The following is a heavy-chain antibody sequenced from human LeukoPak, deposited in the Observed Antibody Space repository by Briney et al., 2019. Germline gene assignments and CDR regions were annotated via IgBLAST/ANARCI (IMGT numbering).Heavy chain of an antibody. CDR1: GFTFSSHG. D-gene: IGHD3-10*01. CDR3: ARVTYGSGTYGAFDY. J-gene: IGHJ4*02. Sequence: GGTLRLSCAVSGFTFSSHGMSWVRHAPGKRLEWVSTISGSGDNTYYADSVKGRFTISRDNSKNTLYLQMNSLRAEDTAVYYCARVTYGSGTYGAFDYWGQGTLVTVSS. V-gene: IGHV3-23*01. CDR2: ISGSGDNT.